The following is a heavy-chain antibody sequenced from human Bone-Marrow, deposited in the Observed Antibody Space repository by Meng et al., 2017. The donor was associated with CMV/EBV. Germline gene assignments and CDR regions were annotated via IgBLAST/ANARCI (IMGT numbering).Heavy chain of an antibody. J-gene: IGHJ1*01. CDR3: ARADRYCSSTSCYFRH. V-gene: IGHV3-33*08. CDR1: GFTFSSYG. D-gene: IGHD2-2*01. Sequence: GGSLRLSCAASGFTFSSYGMHWVRQAPGKGLEWVAVIWYDGSNKYYADSVKGRFTISRDNSKNTLYLQMNSLRAEDTAVYYCARADRYCSSTSCYFRHWGQGTLVTVSS. CDR2: IWYDGSNK.